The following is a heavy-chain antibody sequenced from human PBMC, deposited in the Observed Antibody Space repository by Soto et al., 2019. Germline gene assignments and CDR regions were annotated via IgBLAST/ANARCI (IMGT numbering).Heavy chain of an antibody. J-gene: IGHJ4*02. D-gene: IGHD3-22*01. V-gene: IGHV3-23*01. CDR1: GIVFSSSG. CDR3: AKTLYYYDPGGYQ. CDR2: ISGSGGST. Sequence: CSVRLCCAASGIVFSSSGMTVIREAQGKGLEWVSAISGSGGSTYYADSVKGRFTISRDNSKNTLYLQMNSLRAEDTAVYYRAKTLYYYDPGGYQWGQGTPVTVSS.